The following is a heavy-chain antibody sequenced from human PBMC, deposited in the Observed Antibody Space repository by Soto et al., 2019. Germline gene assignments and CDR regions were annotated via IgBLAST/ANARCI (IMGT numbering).Heavy chain of an antibody. CDR3: ARGHYDFWSGYKSDYYYYMDV. J-gene: IGHJ6*03. Sequence: PSETLSLTCTVSGGSISSYYWSWIRQPPGKGLEWIGYIYYSGSTNYNPSLKSRVTISVDTSKNQFSLKLSSVTAADTAVYYCARGHYDFWSGYKSDYYYYMDVWGKGTTVTVSS. CDR2: IYYSGST. V-gene: IGHV4-59*01. CDR1: GGSISSYY. D-gene: IGHD3-3*01.